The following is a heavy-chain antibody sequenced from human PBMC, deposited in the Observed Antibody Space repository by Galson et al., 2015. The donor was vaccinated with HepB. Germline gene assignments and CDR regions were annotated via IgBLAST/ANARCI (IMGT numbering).Heavy chain of an antibody. J-gene: IGHJ5*02. V-gene: IGHV3-23*01. D-gene: IGHD3-3*01. Sequence: SLRLSCAASGFTFSSYAMSWVRQAPGKGLEWVSAISGSGGSTYYADSVKGRFTISRDNSKNTLYLQMNSLRAEDTAVYYCAKDRGGGFLEWLRNWFDPWGQGTLVTVSS. CDR1: GFTFSSYA. CDR3: AKDRGGGFLEWLRNWFDP. CDR2: ISGSGGST.